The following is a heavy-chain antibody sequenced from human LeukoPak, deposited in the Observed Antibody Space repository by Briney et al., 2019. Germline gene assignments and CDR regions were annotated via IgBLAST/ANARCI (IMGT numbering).Heavy chain of an antibody. CDR2: IRGSDGSI. V-gene: IGHV3-23*01. D-gene: IGHD3-22*01. CDR3: AKHYDSRGHYNDY. J-gene: IGHJ4*02. CDR1: GFTFSSYA. Sequence: PGGSLRLSCAASGFTFSSYAMSWVRQAPGKGLEWVSIIRGSDGSIDYADSVRGRFTIARDNSKNALCLQMNSLRAEDTAVYYCAKHYDSRGHYNDYWGQGTLVTVSS.